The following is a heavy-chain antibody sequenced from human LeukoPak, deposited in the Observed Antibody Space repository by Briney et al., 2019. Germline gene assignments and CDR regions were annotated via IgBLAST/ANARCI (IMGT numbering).Heavy chain of an antibody. D-gene: IGHD2-2*01. CDR3: ARSLVVPAANPTLFDY. J-gene: IGHJ4*02. CDR1: GFTFSSYW. CDR2: IKQDGSEK. V-gene: IGHV3-7*01. Sequence: PGGSLRLSCAASGFTFSSYWMSWVRQAPGEGLEWVANIKQDGSEKYYVDSVKGRFTISRDNAKNSLYLQMNSLRAEDTAVYYCARSLVVPAANPTLFDYWGQGTLVTVSS.